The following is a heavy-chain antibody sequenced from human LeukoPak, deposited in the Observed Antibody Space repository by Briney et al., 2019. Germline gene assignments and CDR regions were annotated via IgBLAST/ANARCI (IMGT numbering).Heavy chain of an antibody. CDR3: ARAGSSSRWVNDY. D-gene: IGHD6-13*01. CDR2: IDPNSGGT. V-gene: IGHV1-2*02. Sequence: ASVKVSCKASGYIFTGYYMHWVRQAPGQGLEWMGWIDPNSGGTNYAQKFQGRVTMTRDTSISTAYMELSRLTSDDTAVYYCARAGSSSRWVNDYWGQGTLVTVSS. CDR1: GYIFTGYY. J-gene: IGHJ4*02.